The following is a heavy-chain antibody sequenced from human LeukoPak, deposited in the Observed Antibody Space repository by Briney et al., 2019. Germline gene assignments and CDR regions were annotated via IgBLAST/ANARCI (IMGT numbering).Heavy chain of an antibody. J-gene: IGHJ4*02. CDR2: ISSNGGST. V-gene: IGHV3-64*01. CDR1: GFTFSSYA. Sequence: PGGSLRLSCAASGFTFSSYAMHWVRQAPGKGLEYVSAISSNGGSTYYANSVKGRFTISRDNSKNTLYLQMGSLRAEDMAVYYCARDRRTSKWELRVPHPYYFDYWGQGTLVTVSS. D-gene: IGHD1-26*01. CDR3: ARDRRTSKWELRVPHPYYFDY.